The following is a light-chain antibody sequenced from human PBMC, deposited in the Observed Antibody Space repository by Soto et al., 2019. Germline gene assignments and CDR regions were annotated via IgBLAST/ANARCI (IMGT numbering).Light chain of an antibody. V-gene: IGKV3D-7*01. CDR3: QQDYNLPT. J-gene: IGKJ1*01. CDR1: QSVSSSY. Sequence: EIVMTQSTATLSLSPGERATLSCRASQSVSSSYLSWYQQKPGQAPRLLIYGASTRATGIPARFSGSGSGTDFTLTISSLQPEDFAVYYCQQDYNLPTFGQGTKVEIK. CDR2: GAS.